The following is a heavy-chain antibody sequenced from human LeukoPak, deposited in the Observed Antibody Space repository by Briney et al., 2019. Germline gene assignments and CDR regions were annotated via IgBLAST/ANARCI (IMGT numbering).Heavy chain of an antibody. CDR2: ISAYNGNT. Sequence: RASVKVSCKASGYTFTSYGISWVRQAPGQGLEWMGWISAYNGNTNYAQKLQGRVTMTTDTSTSTAYMELRSLRSDDTAVYYCARDLGDYVWGSYRQGDVDYWGQGTLVTVSS. J-gene: IGHJ4*02. CDR1: GYTFTSYG. V-gene: IGHV1-18*01. D-gene: IGHD3-16*02. CDR3: ARDLGDYVWGSYRQGDVDY.